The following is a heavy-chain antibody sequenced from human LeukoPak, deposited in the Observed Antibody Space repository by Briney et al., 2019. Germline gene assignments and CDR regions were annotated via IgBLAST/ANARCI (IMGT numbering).Heavy chain of an antibody. CDR2: IYYSGST. V-gene: IGHV4-30-4*01. D-gene: IGHD3-10*01. J-gene: IGHJ4*02. CDR1: GGSISSGDYY. Sequence: PSQTLSLTCTVSGGSISSGDYYWRWIRQPPGKGLEWIGYIYYSGSTYYNPSLKSRVTISVDTSKNQFSLKLSSVTAADTAVYYCASRAYYYGSGNRIFDYWGQGTLVTVSS. CDR3: ASRAYYYGSGNRIFDY.